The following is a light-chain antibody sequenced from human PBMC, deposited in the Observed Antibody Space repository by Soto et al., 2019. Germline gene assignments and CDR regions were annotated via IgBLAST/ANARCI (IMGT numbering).Light chain of an antibody. CDR1: QSVSSSY. Sequence: DIVLTQSPGTLSLSPGERATLSCRASQSVSSSYLAWYQQKRGQGPGLLIHCASSRATGLPARFSGSGSGTGITLILSILQSEDSAVYNCQQYNYNRYSFGQGTKVDIK. CDR2: CAS. V-gene: IGKV3-20*01. CDR3: QQYNYNRYS. J-gene: IGKJ1*01.